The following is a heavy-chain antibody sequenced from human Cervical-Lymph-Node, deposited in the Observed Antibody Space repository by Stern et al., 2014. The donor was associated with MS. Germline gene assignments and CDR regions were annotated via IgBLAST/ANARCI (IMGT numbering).Heavy chain of an antibody. CDR3: ARGVTAMGNYYYYYGMDV. CDR2: INHSGST. V-gene: IGHV4-34*01. D-gene: IGHD5-18*01. J-gene: IGHJ6*02. Sequence: QVQLQQWGAGLLKPSETLSLTCAVYGGSFSGYYWSWIRQPPGKGLEWIGEINHSGSTNYNPSLKSRVTISVDTSKNQFSLKLSSVTAADTAVYYCARGVTAMGNYYYYYGMDVWGQGTTVTVSS. CDR1: GGSFSGYY.